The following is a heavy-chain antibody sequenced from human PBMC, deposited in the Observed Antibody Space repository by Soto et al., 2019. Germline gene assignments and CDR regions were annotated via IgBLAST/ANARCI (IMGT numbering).Heavy chain of an antibody. J-gene: IGHJ4*02. D-gene: IGHD1-26*01. CDR1: GYSFIGYY. CDR2: MNPDSGGP. Sequence: QVQLVQSGAEVKKPGASVRVSCKASGYSFIGYYMHWVRQAPGQGLEWMGWMNPDSGGPLYAQKFEGRVTMTRDTSISTAYMELSRLRSDDTAGYDCSSGTYVDVAFWGQGTLVTVPS. V-gene: IGHV1-2*02. CDR3: SSGTYVDVAF.